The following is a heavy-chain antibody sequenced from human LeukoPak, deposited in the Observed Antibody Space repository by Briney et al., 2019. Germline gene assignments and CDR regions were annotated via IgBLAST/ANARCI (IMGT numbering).Heavy chain of an antibody. D-gene: IGHD2-2*01. V-gene: IGHV3-30-3*01. J-gene: IGHJ5*02. CDR3: ARGPLYTHSYCSSTSCSRKRENWFDP. CDR1: GFTFSSYA. Sequence: GGSLRLSCAASGFTFSSYAMHWVRQAPGKGLEWVAVISYDGSNKYYADSVKGRFTISRDNSKNTLYLQMNSLRAEDTAVYYCARGPLYTHSYCSSTSCSRKRENWFDPWGQGTLVTVSS. CDR2: ISYDGSNK.